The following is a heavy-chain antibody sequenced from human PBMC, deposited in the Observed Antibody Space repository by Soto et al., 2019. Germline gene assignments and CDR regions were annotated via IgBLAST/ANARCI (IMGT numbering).Heavy chain of an antibody. Sequence: PSETLSLTCTVSGGSISSGDYYWSWIRQPPGKGLEWIGYIYYSGSTYYNPSLKSRVTISVDTSKNQFSLKLSSVTAADTAVYYCASAYYYDSSGYYLGFDYWGQGTLVTVSS. CDR3: ASAYYYDSSGYYLGFDY. J-gene: IGHJ4*02. V-gene: IGHV4-30-4*01. CDR1: GGSISSGDYY. D-gene: IGHD3-22*01. CDR2: IYYSGST.